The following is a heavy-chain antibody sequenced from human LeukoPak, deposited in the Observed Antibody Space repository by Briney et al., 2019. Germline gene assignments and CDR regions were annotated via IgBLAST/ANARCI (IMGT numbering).Heavy chain of an antibody. J-gene: IGHJ4*02. V-gene: IGHV3-64*01. CDR1: GFTFSSYA. Sequence: PGGSLRLSCAASGFTFSSYAMHWVRQAPGKGLEYVSAISSNGGSTYYANSVEGRFTISRDNSKNTLYLQMGSLRAEDMAVYYCARGQRGSGFDYWGQGTLVTVSS. CDR3: ARGQRGSGFDY. D-gene: IGHD3-10*01. CDR2: ISSNGGST.